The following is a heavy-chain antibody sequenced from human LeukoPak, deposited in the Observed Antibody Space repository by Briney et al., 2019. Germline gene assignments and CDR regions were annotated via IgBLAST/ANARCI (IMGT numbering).Heavy chain of an antibody. CDR3: ASRTYYDFWSGYSPTLGLYYYSFVLPVPYYYYYGMDV. J-gene: IGHJ6*02. D-gene: IGHD3-3*01. CDR1: GGSISSYY. CDR2: IYYSGST. V-gene: IGHV4-59*01. Sequence: SVTLSLTCTVSGGSISSYYWSWIRQPPGKGLEWIGYIYYSGSTNYNPSLKSRVTISVDTSKNQFSLKLSSVTAADTAVYYCASRTYYDFWSGYSPTLGLYYYSFVLPVPYYYYYGMDVWGQGTTVTVSS.